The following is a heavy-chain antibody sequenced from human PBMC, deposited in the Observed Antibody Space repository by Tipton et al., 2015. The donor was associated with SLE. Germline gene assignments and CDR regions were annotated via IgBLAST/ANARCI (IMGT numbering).Heavy chain of an antibody. CDR2: IYHSGST. CDR3: ARRDGYSSIWNWFDP. V-gene: IGHV4-4*02. Sequence: TLSLTCAVSGGSISSSNWWSWVRQPPGKGLEWIGEIYHSGSTNYNPSLKSRVTISVDKSKNQFSLKLSSVTAADTAVYYCARRDGYSSIWNWFDPWGQGTLVTVSS. J-gene: IGHJ5*02. D-gene: IGHD6-13*01. CDR1: GGSISSSNW.